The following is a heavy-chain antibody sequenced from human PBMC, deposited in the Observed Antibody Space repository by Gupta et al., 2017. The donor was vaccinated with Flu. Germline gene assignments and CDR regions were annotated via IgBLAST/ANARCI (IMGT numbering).Heavy chain of an antibody. CDR3: AREPEGTATGFDY. J-gene: IGHJ4*02. CDR2: INPNSGGT. V-gene: IGHV1-2*04. Sequence: QVQLVQSGAEVKKPGASVKVSCKASGYTFTGYFMHWVRQAPGQGLEWMGWINPNSGGTNYAQKFQGWVTMTRDTSISTAYMELSRLRSDDTAVYYCAREPEGTATGFDYWGQGTLVTVSS. D-gene: IGHD2-21*02. CDR1: GYTFTGYF.